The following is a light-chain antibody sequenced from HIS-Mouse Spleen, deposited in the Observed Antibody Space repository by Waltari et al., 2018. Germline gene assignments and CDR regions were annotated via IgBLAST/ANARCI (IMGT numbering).Light chain of an antibody. CDR3: CSYAGSSTFVVV. CDR2: EGS. J-gene: IGLJ2*01. V-gene: IGLV2-23*03. CDR1: SSDVGCYNL. Sequence: QSALTQPASVSGSPGQSITISCTGTSSDVGCYNLVSWYQQHPGKAPNLMIYEGSKRPSGVSNRFSGSKSGNTASLTISGLQAEDEADYYCCSYAGSSTFVVVFGGGTKLTVL.